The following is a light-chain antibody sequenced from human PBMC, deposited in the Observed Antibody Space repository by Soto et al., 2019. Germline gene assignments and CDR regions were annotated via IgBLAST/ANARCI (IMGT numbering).Light chain of an antibody. CDR1: SSDIGAYNY. Sequence: QSALTQPASVSGSPGQSITISCTGTSSDIGAYNYVSWYQQHPGKAPKLIIYEVSNRPSGVSSRFSGSKSGNAASLTISGLQAEDETDYYCSSYTTSSTWVFGGGIKLTVL. J-gene: IGLJ3*02. CDR3: SSYTTSSTWV. CDR2: EVS. V-gene: IGLV2-14*01.